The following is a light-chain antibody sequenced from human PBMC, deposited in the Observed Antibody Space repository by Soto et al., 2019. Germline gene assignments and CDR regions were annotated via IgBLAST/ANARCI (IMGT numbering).Light chain of an antibody. CDR2: GAS. J-gene: IGKJ5*01. V-gene: IGKV3-20*01. Sequence: EIVLTQSPGTLPLSTGERATLSCRASQSVSSRSLAWYQQKPGQAPRLLMYGASSRATGIPDRFIGSGSGTDFTLTINRLEPEDFAVYYCQQYGTSPQTFGQGTRLEIK. CDR1: QSVSSRS. CDR3: QQYGTSPQT.